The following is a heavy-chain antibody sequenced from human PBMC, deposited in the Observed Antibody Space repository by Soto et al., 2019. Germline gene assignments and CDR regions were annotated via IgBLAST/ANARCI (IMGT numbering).Heavy chain of an antibody. CDR2: IYSGGST. CDR1: GFTVSSNY. CDR3: ARDYPPGTVTTYGAFDI. J-gene: IGHJ3*02. D-gene: IGHD4-17*01. Sequence: PGGSLRLSCAASGFTVSSNYMSWVRQAPGKGLEWVSVIYSGGSTYYADSVKGRFTISRDNSKNTLYLQMNSLRAEDTAVYYCARDYPPGTVTTYGAFDIWGQGTMVTVSS. V-gene: IGHV3-66*01.